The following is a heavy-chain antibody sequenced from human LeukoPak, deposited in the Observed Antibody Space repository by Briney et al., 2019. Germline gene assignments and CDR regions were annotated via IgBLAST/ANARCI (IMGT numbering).Heavy chain of an antibody. Sequence: PSETLSLTCSVSGLSITRPYYWGWIRQPPGKGLEWIGYIYYSGSTNYNPSLKSRVTISVDTSKNQFSLKLSSVTAADTAVYYCATSRAELWGRGTLVTVSS. CDR3: ATSRAEL. CDR1: GLSITRPYY. V-gene: IGHV4-59*08. CDR2: IYYSGST. J-gene: IGHJ2*01. D-gene: IGHD2-2*01.